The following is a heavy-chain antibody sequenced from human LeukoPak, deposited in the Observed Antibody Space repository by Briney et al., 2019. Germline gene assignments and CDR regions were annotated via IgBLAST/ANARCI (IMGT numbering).Heavy chain of an antibody. Sequence: GGSLRLSCAASGATFRSYGMTWVRQAPGRGLEWVSATSGSGDSTYYADSVKGRFTISRDNSRNTLYLQMNSLRAGDTAVYYCAKSFRSTSLDYWGQGTLVTVSS. CDR1: GATFRSYG. J-gene: IGHJ4*02. V-gene: IGHV3-23*01. CDR2: TSGSGDST. D-gene: IGHD2-2*01. CDR3: AKSFRSTSLDY.